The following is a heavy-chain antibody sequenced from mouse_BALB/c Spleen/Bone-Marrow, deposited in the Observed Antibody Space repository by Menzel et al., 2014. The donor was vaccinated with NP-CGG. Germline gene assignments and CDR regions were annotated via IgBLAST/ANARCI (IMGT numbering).Heavy chain of an antibody. CDR2: IWAGGNT. CDR3: ARDTYSGNPYALDY. CDR1: GFSLTSYG. V-gene: IGHV2-9*02. Sequence: LQESGPGLVAPSQSLSITCTVSGFSLTSYGVHWVRQPPGKGLEWLGVIWAGGNTNYNSALMSRLNINKDSSKSQVFLKMNSLQSDDTAMYYCARDTYSGNPYALDYWGQGTSVTVSS. D-gene: IGHD2-10*01. J-gene: IGHJ4*01.